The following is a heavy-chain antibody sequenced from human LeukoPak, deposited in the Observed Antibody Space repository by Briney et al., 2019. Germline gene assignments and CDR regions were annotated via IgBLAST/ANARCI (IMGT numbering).Heavy chain of an antibody. J-gene: IGHJ4*02. D-gene: IGHD5-24*01. V-gene: IGHV3-23*01. CDR2: ISNNGGYT. CDR3: ARLRWLQPRQTRADDY. Sequence: GGSLRLSCAASGFTFSSSAMSWVRQAPGKGLEWVSAISNNGGYTYYADSVQGRFTISRDNSKSTLCLQMNSLRSEDTAVYYCARLRWLQPRQTRADDYWGQGTLVTVSS. CDR1: GFTFSSSA.